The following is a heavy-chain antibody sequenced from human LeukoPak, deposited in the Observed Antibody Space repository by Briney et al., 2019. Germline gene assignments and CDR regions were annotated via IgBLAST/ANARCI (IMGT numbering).Heavy chain of an antibody. CDR1: GYTFSNYG. V-gene: IGHV1-18*04. Sequence: ASVKVSCKASGYTFSNYGISWVRQAPGLGLEWMGWTSYNGNTNYAQKVQDRVTMTTDTSTTTAYMELRSLESDDTAVYYCARHSGSGWQALGYWGQGTLVTVSS. J-gene: IGHJ4*02. CDR2: TSYNGNT. D-gene: IGHD6-19*01. CDR3: ARHSGSGWQALGY.